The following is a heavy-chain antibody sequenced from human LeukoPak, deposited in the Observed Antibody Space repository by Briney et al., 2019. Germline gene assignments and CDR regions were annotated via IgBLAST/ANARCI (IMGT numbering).Heavy chain of an antibody. J-gene: IGHJ4*02. D-gene: IGHD3-22*01. V-gene: IGHV3-15*01. CDR1: GFTFSNAW. CDR3: TTDMFTYYYDSSGYCPFDY. Sequence: PGGSLRLSCAASGFTFSNAWMSWVRQAPGKGLEWVGRIKSKTDGGTTDYAAPVKGRLTISRDDSKNTLYLQMNSLKTEDTAVYYCTTDMFTYYYDSSGYCPFDYWGQGTLVTVSS. CDR2: IKSKTDGGTT.